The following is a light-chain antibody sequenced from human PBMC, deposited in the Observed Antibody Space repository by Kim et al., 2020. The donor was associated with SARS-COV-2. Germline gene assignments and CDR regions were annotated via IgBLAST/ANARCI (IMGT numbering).Light chain of an antibody. CDR2: GKD. V-gene: IGLV1-51*01. CDR1: NFNIGNNY. CDR3: HTWDSSLSAGV. J-gene: IGLJ3*02. Sequence: QSVLTQPPSVSAAPGQKVTISCSGSNFNIGNNYVSWYQQFPGRAPRLLIYGKDERPSGIPDRFSASTSGTSATLDITRLQTGDEAEYYCHTWDSSLSAGVFGGGTQLTVL.